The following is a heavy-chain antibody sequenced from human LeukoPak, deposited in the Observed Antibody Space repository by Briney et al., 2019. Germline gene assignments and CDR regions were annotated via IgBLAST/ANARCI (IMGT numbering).Heavy chain of an antibody. D-gene: IGHD2-21*02. V-gene: IGHV3-74*01. CDR1: EFNFFSYG. CDR3: ARELPREVTLDY. J-gene: IGHJ4*01. Sequence: GGSLRLSCVASEFNFFSYGMQWVRQAPGKGLVWVSRILTDGTTTSYADSVKGRFTISRDNAKNTLYLEMKSLRVEDTAVYYCARELPREVTLDYWGQGTLVTVSP. CDR2: ILTDGTTT.